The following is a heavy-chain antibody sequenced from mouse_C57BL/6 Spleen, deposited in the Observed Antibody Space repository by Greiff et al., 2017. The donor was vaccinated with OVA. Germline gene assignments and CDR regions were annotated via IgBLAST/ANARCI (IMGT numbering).Heavy chain of an antibody. V-gene: IGHV1-81*01. CDR1: GYTFTSYG. Sequence: QVQLQQSGAELARPGASVKLSCKASGYTFTSYGISWVKQRTGQGLEWIGEIYPRSGNTYYNEKFKGTATLTADKSSSTAYIELRSLTSEDSAVYFCAREGLRRYFDVWGTGTTVTVSS. D-gene: IGHD2-4*01. CDR2: IYPRSGNT. CDR3: AREGLRRYFDV. J-gene: IGHJ1*03.